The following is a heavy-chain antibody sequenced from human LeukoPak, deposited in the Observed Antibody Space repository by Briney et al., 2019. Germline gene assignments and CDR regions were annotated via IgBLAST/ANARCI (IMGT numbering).Heavy chain of an antibody. CDR1: GGTFSSYA. J-gene: IGHJ6*03. CDR3: ARXNEAAAVXXXXXYYXXV. CDR2: IIPIFGTE. Sequence: SVKVSCKASGGTFSSYAISWVRQAPGQGLEWMGGIIPIFGTENYAQKFQGRVTITSYESTSTAYMEPSRLTAEDTAVYYCARXNEAAAVXXXXXYYXXVWGKGTTVTVSS. D-gene: IGHD6-13*01. V-gene: IGHV1-69*13.